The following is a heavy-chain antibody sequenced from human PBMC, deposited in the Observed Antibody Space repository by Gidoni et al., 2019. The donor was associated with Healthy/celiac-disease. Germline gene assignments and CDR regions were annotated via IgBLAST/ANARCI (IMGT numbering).Heavy chain of an antibody. J-gene: IGHJ4*02. D-gene: IGHD3-10*01. Sequence: QVQLVESGGGVVQPGRSLRLSCAASGFTFSSYAMHWVRQAPGKGLEWVAVISYDGSNKYYADSVKGRFTISRDNSKNTLYLQMNSLRAEDTAVYYCASGVGYYGSGSYYLDWGQGTLVTVSS. CDR1: GFTFSSYA. V-gene: IGHV3-30-3*01. CDR3: ASGVGYYGSGSYYLD. CDR2: ISYDGSNK.